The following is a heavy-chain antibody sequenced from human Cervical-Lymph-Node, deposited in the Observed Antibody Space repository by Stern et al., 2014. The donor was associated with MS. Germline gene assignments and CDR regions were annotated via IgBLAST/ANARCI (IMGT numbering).Heavy chain of an antibody. J-gene: IGHJ4*02. CDR1: GFTFSTYA. CDR3: ARGGRGVGLEY. Sequence: QVQLVESGGGVVQPGRSLRLSCVVSGFTFSTYAMHWVRQAPGKGLEWVAFVSYDGTQRHSTDSVKARFTISRDNSKNTLYLHMNSLRDEDTAVYFCARGGRGVGLEYWGQGALVTVSS. D-gene: IGHD3-10*01. CDR2: VSYDGTQR. V-gene: IGHV3-30-3*01.